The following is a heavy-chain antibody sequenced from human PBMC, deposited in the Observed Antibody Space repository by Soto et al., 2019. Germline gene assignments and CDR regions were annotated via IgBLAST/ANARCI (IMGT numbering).Heavy chain of an antibody. CDR2: IIPIFGTA. J-gene: IGHJ4*02. CDR1: GGTFSSYA. Sequence: QVQLVQSGAEVKKPGSSVKVSCKASGGTFSSYAISWVRQAPGQGLEWMGGIIPIFGTANYAQKFQGRVTITADESTSTAYMELSSLRSEDTAVYYCASGDIVVVPAAISSLDYWGQGTLVTVSS. CDR3: ASGDIVVVPAAISSLDY. V-gene: IGHV1-69*01. D-gene: IGHD2-2*02.